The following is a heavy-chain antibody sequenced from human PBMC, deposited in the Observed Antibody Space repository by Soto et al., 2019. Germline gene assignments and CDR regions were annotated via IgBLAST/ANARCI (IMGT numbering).Heavy chain of an antibody. D-gene: IGHD1-26*01. CDR1: GGTFSSYA. CDR3: ASDERRYSGSYRFDY. J-gene: IGHJ4*02. V-gene: IGHV1-69*13. CDR2: IIPIFGTA. Sequence: SVKVSCKASGGTFSSYAISWVRQAPGQGLEWMGGIIPIFGTANYAQKFQGRVTITADESTSTAYMELSSLRSEDTAVYYCASDERRYSGSYRFDYWGQGTXVTVSS.